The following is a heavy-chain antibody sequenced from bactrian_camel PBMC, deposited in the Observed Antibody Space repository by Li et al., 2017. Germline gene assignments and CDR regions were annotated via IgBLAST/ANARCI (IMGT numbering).Heavy chain of an antibody. CDR2: INSGGGTT. V-gene: IGHV3S25*01. CDR1: GFTFSKYW. J-gene: IGHJ6*01. Sequence: QLVESGGGLVQTGRSLSLSCAASGFTFSKYWMYWVRQAPGKGLEWVSTINSGGGTTYYADSVKGRFTISRDNARNTVYLQMNSLKPEDTAMYYCKIIKKPCVVNGRIRLGDISGYWGQGTQVTVS. CDR3: KIIKKPCVVNGRIRLGDISGY. D-gene: IGHD5*01.